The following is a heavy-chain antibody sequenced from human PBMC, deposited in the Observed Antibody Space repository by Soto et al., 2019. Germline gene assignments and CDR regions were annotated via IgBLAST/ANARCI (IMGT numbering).Heavy chain of an antibody. J-gene: IGHJ4*02. Sequence: SETLSLTCTVSGGSISSYYWSWIRQPPGKGLEWIGYMYYSGSTNYNPSLKSRVTISVDTSKNQFSLKLSSVTAADTAVYYCGGKNYDSSGYFDYWGQGTLVTVS. CDR1: GGSISSYY. CDR2: MYYSGST. CDR3: GGKNYDSSGYFDY. D-gene: IGHD3-22*01. V-gene: IGHV4-59*01.